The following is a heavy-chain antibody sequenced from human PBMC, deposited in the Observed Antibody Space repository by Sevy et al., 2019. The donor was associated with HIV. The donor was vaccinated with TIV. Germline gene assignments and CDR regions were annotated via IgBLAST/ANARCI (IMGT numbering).Heavy chain of an antibody. CDR2: IKQDGSEK. CDR3: ASRDDYYYYGMDV. V-gene: IGHV3-7*01. J-gene: IGHJ6*02. Sequence: GGSLRLSCAASGFTFISYWMSWVRQAPGKGLEWVANIKQDGSEKYYVDSVKGRFTISRDNAKNSLYLQMNSLRAEDTAVYYCASRDDYYYYGMDVWGQGTTVTVSS. CDR1: GFTFISYW.